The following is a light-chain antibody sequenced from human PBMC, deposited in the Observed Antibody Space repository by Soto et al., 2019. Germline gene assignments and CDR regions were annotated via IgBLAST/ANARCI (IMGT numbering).Light chain of an antibody. CDR1: QSIMSW. CDR2: KAS. Sequence: DIQMTQSPSTLSASVGDRVIITCRASQSIMSWLAWYQQKPGKAPKLLIYKASSLESGVPSRFSGSGSGTEFTLTISSLQPDDFATYYCQHYNTYSTFGQGTKVDI. V-gene: IGKV1-5*03. CDR3: QHYNTYST. J-gene: IGKJ1*01.